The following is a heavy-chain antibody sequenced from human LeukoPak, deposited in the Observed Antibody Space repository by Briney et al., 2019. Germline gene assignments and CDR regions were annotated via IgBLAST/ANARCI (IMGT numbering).Heavy chain of an antibody. J-gene: IGHJ5*02. CDR1: GGSFSGYC. Sequence: SETLSLTCAVYGGSFSGYCWSWIRQPPGKGLEWIGEINHSGSTNYNPSLKSRVTISVDTSKNQFSLKLSSVTAADTAVYYCARGLYCSSTSCYTGNWFDPWGQGTLVTVSS. D-gene: IGHD2-2*02. CDR3: ARGLYCSSTSCYTGNWFDP. CDR2: INHSGST. V-gene: IGHV4-34*01.